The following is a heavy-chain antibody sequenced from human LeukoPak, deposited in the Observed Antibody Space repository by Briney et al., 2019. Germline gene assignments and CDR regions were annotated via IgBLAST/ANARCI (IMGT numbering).Heavy chain of an antibody. Sequence: GRSLRLSCAASGFTFSSYGMHWVRQAPGKGLEWVAVISYDGNNKYYADSMKGRFTISRDNSKNTLYLQINSLRAEDTAVYYCAKTVDDYGDYWGQGTLVTVSS. CDR1: GFTFSSYG. V-gene: IGHV3-30*18. CDR2: ISYDGNNK. CDR3: AKTVDDYGDY. D-gene: IGHD4-11*01. J-gene: IGHJ4*02.